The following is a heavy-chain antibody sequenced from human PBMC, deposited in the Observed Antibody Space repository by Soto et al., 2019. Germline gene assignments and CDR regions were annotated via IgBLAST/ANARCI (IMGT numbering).Heavy chain of an antibody. CDR3: ARDPRQIGSIAAAGTRWFDP. D-gene: IGHD6-13*01. J-gene: IGHJ5*02. V-gene: IGHV1-2*04. CDR2: INPNSGGT. Sequence: ASVKVSCKASGYTFTGYYMHWVRQAPGQGLEWMGWINPNSGGTNYAQKFQGWVTMTRDTSISTAYMELSRLRSDDTAVYYCARDPRQIGSIAAAGTRWFDPWGQGTLVIVSS. CDR1: GYTFTGYY.